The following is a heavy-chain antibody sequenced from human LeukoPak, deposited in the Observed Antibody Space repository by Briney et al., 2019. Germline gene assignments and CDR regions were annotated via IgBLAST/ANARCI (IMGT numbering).Heavy chain of an antibody. CDR2: ISAYNGNT. Sequence: ASVKVSCKASGGTLSDYGISWVRQAPGQGLEWMGWISAYNGNTNYAQKLQGRVTTTTDTSTSTAYMELRSLRSDDTAVYYCARDGYYYDSSGYYPEFDYWGQGTLVTVSS. V-gene: IGHV1-18*01. CDR1: GGTLSDYG. J-gene: IGHJ4*02. D-gene: IGHD3-22*01. CDR3: ARDGYYYDSSGYYPEFDY.